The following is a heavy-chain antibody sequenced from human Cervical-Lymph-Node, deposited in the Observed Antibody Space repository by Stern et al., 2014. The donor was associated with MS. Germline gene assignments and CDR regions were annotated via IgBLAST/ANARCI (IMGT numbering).Heavy chain of an antibody. CDR1: GYTFTNYY. Sequence: QVKLVQSGVEVKKPGASVRVSCKASGYTFTNYYIHWVRQAPGQGLEDMGATYPSGGTTFSAQEFQGRLTLTIDTSTSTVYMELRSLRSEDTAVYFCAREGGRASFKFGYWGQGTLVAVSS. CDR3: AREGGRASFKFGY. J-gene: IGHJ4*02. V-gene: IGHV1-46*01. D-gene: IGHD3-16*01. CDR2: TYPSGGTT.